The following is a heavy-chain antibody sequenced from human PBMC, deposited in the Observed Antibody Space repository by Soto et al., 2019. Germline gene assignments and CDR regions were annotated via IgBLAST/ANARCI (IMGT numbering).Heavy chain of an antibody. D-gene: IGHD3-22*01. CDR1: GDSVSTNSAT. J-gene: IGHJ5*01. Sequence: QIHLQQSGPGLVKPSQTLSLTCAISGDSVSTNSATWDWIRQSPSRGLEWLGRTYYRSNWYTDYTVSMKGRTTFSPDTYNHHPSLLLNSVAPDHTAVYYCARMIGNRCFVSWGQGALVTVSS. CDR3: ARMIGNRCFVS. CDR2: TYYRSNWYT. V-gene: IGHV6-1*01.